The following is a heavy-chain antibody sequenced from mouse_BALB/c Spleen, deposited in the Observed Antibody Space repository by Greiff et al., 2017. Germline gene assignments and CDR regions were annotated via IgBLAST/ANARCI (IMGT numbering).Heavy chain of an antibody. V-gene: IGHV5-6*01. D-gene: IGHD2-1*01. J-gene: IGHJ4*01. CDR2: ISSGGSYT. CDR3: ARPESYGNYEAMDY. Sequence: DVQLVESGGDLVKPGGSLKLSCAASGFTFSSYGMSWVRQTPDKRLEWVATISSGGSYTYYPDSVTGRFTISRDNAKNTLYLQMSSLKSEDTPMYYCARPESYGNYEAMDYWGQGTSVTVSS. CDR1: GFTFSSYG.